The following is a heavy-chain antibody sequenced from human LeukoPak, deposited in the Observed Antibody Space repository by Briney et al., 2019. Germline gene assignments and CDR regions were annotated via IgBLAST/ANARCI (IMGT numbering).Heavy chain of an antibody. Sequence: SETLSLTCTVSGGSISRGGYYWSWIRQHPGKGLEWIGYIYYSGSTYSNPSLKSRVTISLDTSQNQFSLKLSSVTAADTAVYYCARTDNSGYPRFDPWGQGTLVTVSS. V-gene: IGHV4-31*03. J-gene: IGHJ5*02. CDR3: ARTDNSGYPRFDP. CDR1: GGSISRGGYY. CDR2: IYYSGST. D-gene: IGHD3-22*01.